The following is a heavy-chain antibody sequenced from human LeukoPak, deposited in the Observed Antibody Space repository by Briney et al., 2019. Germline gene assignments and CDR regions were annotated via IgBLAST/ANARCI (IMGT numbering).Heavy chain of an antibody. D-gene: IGHD1-26*01. V-gene: IGHV4-59*01. CDR2: IYYSGGT. CDR1: GGSISSYY. Sequence: SETLSLTCTVSGGSISSYYWSWIRQPPGKGLEWIGYIYYSGGTNYNPSLKSRVTISVDTSKNQFSLKLSSVTAADTAVYYCARGGGSYYGVDYWGQGTLVTVSS. J-gene: IGHJ4*02. CDR3: ARGGGSYYGVDY.